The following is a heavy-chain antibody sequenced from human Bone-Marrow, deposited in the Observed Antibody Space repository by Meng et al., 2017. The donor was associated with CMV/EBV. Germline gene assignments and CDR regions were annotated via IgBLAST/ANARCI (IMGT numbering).Heavy chain of an antibody. CDR1: GFPFSSYA. CDR3: ATRPLYCSSTSCFPVSFDY. J-gene: IGHJ4*02. CDR2: ISASGHST. D-gene: IGHD2-2*01. V-gene: IGHV3-23*01. Sequence: GGSLRLSCAASGFPFSSYAMSWVRQAPGKGLEWVSTISASGHSTYYADSVKGRFTISRDNSSNTLHLQMNSLRAEDTAVYYCATRPLYCSSTSCFPVSFDYWGQRTLVTVSS.